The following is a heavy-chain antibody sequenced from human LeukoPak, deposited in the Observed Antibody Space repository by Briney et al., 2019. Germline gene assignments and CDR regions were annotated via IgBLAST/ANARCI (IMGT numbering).Heavy chain of an antibody. CDR3: ARELRYFIDY. CDR1: GFTVSSNY. Sequence: PGGSLRLSCAASGFTVSSNYMSWVRQAPGKGLEWVSVIYGGGSTYYADSVKGRFTISRDNSKNTLYLQMNSLRAEDTAVYYCARELRYFIDYWGQGTLVTVSS. V-gene: IGHV3-66*01. CDR2: IYGGGST. J-gene: IGHJ4*02. D-gene: IGHD3-9*01.